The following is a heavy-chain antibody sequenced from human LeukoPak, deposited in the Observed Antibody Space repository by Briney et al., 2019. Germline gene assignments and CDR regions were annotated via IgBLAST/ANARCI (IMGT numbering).Heavy chain of an antibody. J-gene: IGHJ4*02. D-gene: IGHD4-17*01. Sequence: SETLSLTCTVSGGSTSGSYWSWIRQPPGKGLEWIAYMYNSGSTNYNPSLKSRVTISIDTSKNQFSLKLSSLTAADTAIYYCARGIESYGDYGYWGQGILVTVSS. CDR1: GGSTSGSY. CDR3: ARGIESYGDYGY. CDR2: MYNSGST. V-gene: IGHV4-59*01.